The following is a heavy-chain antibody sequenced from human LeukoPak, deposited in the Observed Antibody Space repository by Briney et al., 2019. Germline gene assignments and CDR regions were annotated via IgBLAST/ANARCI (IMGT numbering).Heavy chain of an antibody. V-gene: IGHV3-21*01. CDR2: ISGASVSYK. J-gene: IGHJ4*02. Sequence: GESLRLSCAASGFSFSTYTMNWVRQAPGKGLEWVSSISGASVSYKYSADSVKGRFTISRDNAKNSLFLQMNSLRAEDTAMYYCARDPYSSNLRGNLGYWGQGILVTVSS. CDR3: ARDPYSSNLRGNLGY. CDR1: GFSFSTYT. D-gene: IGHD6-13*01.